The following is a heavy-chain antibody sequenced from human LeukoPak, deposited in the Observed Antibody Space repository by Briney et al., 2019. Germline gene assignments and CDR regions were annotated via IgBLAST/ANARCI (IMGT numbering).Heavy chain of an antibody. J-gene: IGHJ4*02. D-gene: IGHD2-2*01. V-gene: IGHV3-23*01. CDR2: ISGSGGSP. CDR1: GFTFSSYG. Sequence: PGGSLRLSCAASGFTFSSYGMSWLRQAPGKGLEWVSGISGSGGSPYYADSVKGRFTISRDNSKNTLYLQLNSLRAEDTAVYYCAKDLVYCNSTTCYGYFDYWGQGTLVTVSS. CDR3: AKDLVYCNSTTCYGYFDY.